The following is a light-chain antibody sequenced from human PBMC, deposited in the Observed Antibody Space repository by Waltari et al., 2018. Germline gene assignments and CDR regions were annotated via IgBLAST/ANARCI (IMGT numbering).Light chain of an antibody. CDR1: SGSIDSNY. V-gene: IGLV6-57*04. J-gene: IGLJ3*02. CDR2: EDN. Sequence: NFMLTQPHSVSESPGKTVTISCTRSSGSIDSNYVQWYQQRPGSAPTTVIYEDNQRPSGVPDRFSGSIDRSSNSASLTISGLKTEDEADYYCQSYDGNNWVFGGGTKLTVL. CDR3: QSYDGNNWV.